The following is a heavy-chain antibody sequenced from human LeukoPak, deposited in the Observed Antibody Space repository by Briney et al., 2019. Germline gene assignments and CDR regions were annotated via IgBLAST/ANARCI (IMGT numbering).Heavy chain of an antibody. Sequence: GGSLRLSCAASGFIFSSNAMSWVRQAPGKGLEWVGFFRSTAYGGTTEYAASVKGRFTISRDDSKSIAYLQMNSLKTEDTAVYYCGSGSGWYSPDYWGQGTLVTVSS. CDR1: GFIFSSNA. D-gene: IGHD6-19*01. J-gene: IGHJ4*02. CDR2: FRSTAYGGTT. CDR3: GSGSGWYSPDY. V-gene: IGHV3-49*04.